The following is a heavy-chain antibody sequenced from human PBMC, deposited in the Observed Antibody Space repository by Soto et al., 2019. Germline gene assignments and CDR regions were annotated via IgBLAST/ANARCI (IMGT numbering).Heavy chain of an antibody. V-gene: IGHV4-34*01. CDR1: GGSFSGYY. J-gene: IGHJ6*02. Sequence: PSETLSLTCAVYGGSFSGYYWSWIRQPPGKGLEWIGEINYSGSTNYNPSLKSRVTISVDTSKNQFSLKLSSVTAADTAVYYCARVSPPYCSSTSCSQYYYYYGMDVWGQGTTVTVSS. D-gene: IGHD2-2*01. CDR3: ARVSPPYCSSTSCSQYYYYYGMDV. CDR2: INYSGST.